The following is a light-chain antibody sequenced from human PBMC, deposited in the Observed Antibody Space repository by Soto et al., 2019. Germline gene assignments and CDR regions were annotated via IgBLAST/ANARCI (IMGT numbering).Light chain of an antibody. Sequence: IVLTQSPATLSLSPGERATLSCRASQSVRSFLAWYQQKPGQAPRLLIYDASNRATGIPARFSGSGSGTDFTLTISSLEPEDFAVYYCHQRSDWPLTFGGGTKVEI. J-gene: IGKJ4*01. CDR3: HQRSDWPLT. CDR1: QSVRSF. V-gene: IGKV3-11*01. CDR2: DAS.